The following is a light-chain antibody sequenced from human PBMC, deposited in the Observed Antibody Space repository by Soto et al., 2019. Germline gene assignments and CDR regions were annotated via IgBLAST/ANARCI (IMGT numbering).Light chain of an antibody. CDR1: QSISSW. CDR2: KAS. V-gene: IGKV1-5*03. J-gene: IGKJ1*01. CDR3: QQYHTYPCT. Sequence: DIQMTQSPSTVSASVGDRVTIICRASQSISSWLAWYQQKPGKAPKLLIYKASSLESGVPSRFSGSGSGTEFTLTISSLQPDDVATYYCQQYHTYPCTFGQGTKV.